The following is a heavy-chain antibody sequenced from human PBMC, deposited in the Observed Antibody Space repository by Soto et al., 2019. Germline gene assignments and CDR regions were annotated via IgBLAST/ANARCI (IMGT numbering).Heavy chain of an antibody. J-gene: IGHJ6*02. Sequence: QVQLVQSGAEVKKPGSSVKVSCKASGGTFSSYAISWVRQAPGQGLEWVGGIIPIFGTANYAQKFQGRVTITADESTSTAYMELSSLRSEDTAVYYCARDPFLGDYVGGRYYYYYGMDVWGQGTTVTVSS. CDR1: GGTFSSYA. D-gene: IGHD4-17*01. CDR2: IIPIFGTA. V-gene: IGHV1-69*01. CDR3: ARDPFLGDYVGGRYYYYYGMDV.